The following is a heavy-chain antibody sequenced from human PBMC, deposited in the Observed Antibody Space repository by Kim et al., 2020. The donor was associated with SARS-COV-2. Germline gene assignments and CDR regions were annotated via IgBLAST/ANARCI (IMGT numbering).Heavy chain of an antibody. CDR2: MNPNSGNT. Sequence: ASVKVSCKASGYTFTSYDINWVRQATGQGLEWMGWMNPNSGNTGYAQKFQGRVTMTRNTSISTAYMELSSLRSEDTAVYYCARDRLLTWNDATAPSYYYYYYGMDVWGQGTTVTVSS. V-gene: IGHV1-8*01. CDR3: ARDRLLTWNDATAPSYYYYYYGMDV. J-gene: IGHJ6*02. D-gene: IGHD1-1*01. CDR1: GYTFTSYD.